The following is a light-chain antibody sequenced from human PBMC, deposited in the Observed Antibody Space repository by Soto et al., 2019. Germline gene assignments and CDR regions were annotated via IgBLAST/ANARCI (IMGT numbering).Light chain of an antibody. J-gene: IGKJ1*01. V-gene: IGKV3-20*01. Sequence: PGERATLSCRASQSVSNNYLAWYQQKPGQAPRLLIYGASNRATGIPDRFSGSGSGTDFTLTISSLQPEDFATYYCQESFYAPPTFGQGTKVDIK. CDR1: QSVSNNY. CDR2: GAS. CDR3: QESFYAPPT.